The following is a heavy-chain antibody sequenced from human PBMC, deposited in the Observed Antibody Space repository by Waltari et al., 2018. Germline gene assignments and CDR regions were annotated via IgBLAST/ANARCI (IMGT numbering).Heavy chain of an antibody. J-gene: IGHJ4*02. CDR1: GYTFTSYA. Sequence: QVQLVQSGAEVKKPGASVKVSCKASGYTFTSYAMHWVRQAPGQRLEWMGWINAGNGKTKDSQKFQGRVTITRDTAASTAYMELSSLRSEDTAVYYCARDRTPYSSSWGAVNYWGQGTLVTVSS. D-gene: IGHD6-6*01. CDR3: ARDRTPYSSSWGAVNY. V-gene: IGHV1-3*01. CDR2: INAGNGKT.